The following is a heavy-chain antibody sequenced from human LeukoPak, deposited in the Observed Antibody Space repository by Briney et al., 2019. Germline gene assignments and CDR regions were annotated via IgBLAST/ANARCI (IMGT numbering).Heavy chain of an antibody. CDR2: ISSSSTI. CDR1: GFTFSSYS. CDR3: AREGEYCSSTSCSYYFDY. V-gene: IGHV3-48*01. D-gene: IGHD2-2*01. J-gene: IGHJ4*02. Sequence: GGSLRLSCAASGFTFSSYSMNWVRQAPGKGLEWVSYISSSSTIYYADSVKGRFTISRDNAKNSLYLQMNSLRAEDTAVYYCAREGEYCSSTSCSYYFDYWGQGTLVTVSS.